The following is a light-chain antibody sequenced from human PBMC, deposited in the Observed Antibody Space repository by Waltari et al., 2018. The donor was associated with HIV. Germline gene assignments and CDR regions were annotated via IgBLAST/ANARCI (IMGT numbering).Light chain of an antibody. CDR2: DVS. Sequence: QSALTQPRSVSGSPGQSVTVSCTGSNSDIGTYDYVSWNQQYPDKAPKLIIYDVSSRPLGVPDRFSGSKSGNTASLTISGLQAADEADYYCCSYAGSYTHIVLFGGGTKLTVL. V-gene: IGLV2-11*01. CDR3: CSYAGSYTHIVL. J-gene: IGLJ2*01. CDR1: NSDIGTYDY.